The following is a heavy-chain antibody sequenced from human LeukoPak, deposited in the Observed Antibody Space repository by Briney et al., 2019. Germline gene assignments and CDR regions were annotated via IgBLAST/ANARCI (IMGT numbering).Heavy chain of an antibody. V-gene: IGHV3-48*01. Sequence: GGSLRLSCAASGFTFRTYNMNWVRQAPGKGLEWVSYITSGGTTIYYADSVKGRFTISRDNSKNTLYLQMNSLRAEDTAVYYCAKDLIRWGSYPYFDYWGQGTLVTVSS. J-gene: IGHJ4*02. D-gene: IGHD3-16*02. CDR3: AKDLIRWGSYPYFDY. CDR1: GFTFRTYN. CDR2: ITSGGTTI.